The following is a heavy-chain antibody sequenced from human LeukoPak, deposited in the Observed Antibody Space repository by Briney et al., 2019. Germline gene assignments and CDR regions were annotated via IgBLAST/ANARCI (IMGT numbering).Heavy chain of an antibody. V-gene: IGHV1-46*01. Sequence: EASVKVSCKASGYTFTSYYMHWVRQAPGQGLEWMGIINPSGGSTSYAQKFQGRVTMTRDMSTSTVYTELSSLRSEDTAVYYCATARGLLHWFDPWGQGTLVTVSS. CDR3: ATARGLLHWFDP. CDR1: GYTFTSYY. D-gene: IGHD1-26*01. CDR2: INPSGGST. J-gene: IGHJ5*02.